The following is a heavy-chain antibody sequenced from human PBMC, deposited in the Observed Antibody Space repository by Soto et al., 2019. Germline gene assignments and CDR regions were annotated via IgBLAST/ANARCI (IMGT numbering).Heavy chain of an antibody. Sequence: SETLSLTCTVSGGSIGSGGYYWSWIRQHPGKGLEWIGYIYYSGSTYYNPSLKSRVTISVDTSKNQFSLKLSSVTAADTAVYYCARGWKLRFLEWSYYMDFWGKGTTVTVSS. D-gene: IGHD3-3*01. CDR2: IYYSGST. CDR3: ARGWKLRFLEWSYYMDF. CDR1: GGSIGSGGYY. V-gene: IGHV4-31*03. J-gene: IGHJ6*03.